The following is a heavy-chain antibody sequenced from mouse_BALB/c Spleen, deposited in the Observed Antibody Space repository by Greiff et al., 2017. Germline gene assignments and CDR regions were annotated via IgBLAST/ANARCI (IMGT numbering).Heavy chain of an antibody. J-gene: IGHJ3*01. CDR2: IRNKANGYTT. Sequence: EVMLVESGGGLVQPGGSLRLSCATSGFTFTDYYMSWVRQPPGKALEWLGFIRNKANGYTTEYSASVKGRFTISRDNSQSILYLQMNTLRAEDSATYYCASLYGNYGFAYWGQGTLVTVSA. CDR3: ASLYGNYGFAY. D-gene: IGHD2-10*02. CDR1: GFTFTDYY. V-gene: IGHV7-3*02.